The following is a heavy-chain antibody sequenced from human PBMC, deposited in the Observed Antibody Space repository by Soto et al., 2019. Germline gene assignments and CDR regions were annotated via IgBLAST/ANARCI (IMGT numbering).Heavy chain of an antibody. Sequence: LRLSCAASGFTFSSYAMHWVRQAPGKGLEWVAVISYDGSNKYYADSVKGRFTISRDNSKNTLYLQMNSLRAEDTAVYYCARGALRPVHYYYYGMDVWGQGTTVTVSS. V-gene: IGHV3-30-3*01. CDR1: GFTFSSYA. D-gene: IGHD3-16*01. CDR2: ISYDGSNK. J-gene: IGHJ6*02. CDR3: ARGALRPVHYYYYGMDV.